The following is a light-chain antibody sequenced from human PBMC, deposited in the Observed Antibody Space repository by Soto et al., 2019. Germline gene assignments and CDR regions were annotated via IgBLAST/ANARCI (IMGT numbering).Light chain of an antibody. V-gene: IGLV2-8*01. Sequence: QSVLTQPPSASGSPGQSVTISCTGTSSDIGGYNFVSWYQQHPGKAPKLMNYDVSQRPSGVPDRFSGSKSGNTASLTVSGLQAEDEADYYCSSYAGTYIVFGTGTKSPS. CDR2: DVS. J-gene: IGLJ1*01. CDR3: SSYAGTYIV. CDR1: SSDIGGYNF.